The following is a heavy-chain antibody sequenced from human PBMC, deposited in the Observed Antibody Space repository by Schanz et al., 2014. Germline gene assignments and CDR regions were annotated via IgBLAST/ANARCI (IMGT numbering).Heavy chain of an antibody. D-gene: IGHD3-10*01. Sequence: QVQLVQSGAEVKKPGASVKVSCKASGYIFGSHGMTWVRQAPGQGPELMGWINAHTGNTQYAQKFQGRVNMTRDTVTTTVHLELTRLRTDDTAIYYCARVHIATYHYNSPGAFDIWGQGTRVNASS. CDR3: ARVHIATYHYNSPGAFDI. CDR1: GYIFGSHG. CDR2: INAHTGNT. V-gene: IGHV1-18*01. J-gene: IGHJ3*02.